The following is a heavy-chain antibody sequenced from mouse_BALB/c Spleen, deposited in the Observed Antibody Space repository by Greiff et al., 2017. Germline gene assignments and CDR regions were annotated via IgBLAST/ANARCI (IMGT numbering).Heavy chain of an antibody. CDR1: GFTFSSYT. J-gene: IGHJ4*01. V-gene: IGHV5-12-2*01. CDR3: ARHGNYEGYYAMDY. D-gene: IGHD2-1*01. Sequence: EVKLMESGGGLVKPGGSLKLSCAASGFTFSSYTMSWVRQTPEKRLEWVAYISNGGGSTYYPDTVKGRFTISRDNAKNTLYLQMSSLKSEDTAMYYCARHGNYEGYYAMDYWGQGTSVTVSS. CDR2: ISNGGGST.